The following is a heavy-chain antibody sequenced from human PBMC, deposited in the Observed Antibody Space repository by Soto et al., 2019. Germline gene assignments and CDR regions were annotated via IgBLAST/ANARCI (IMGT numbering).Heavy chain of an antibody. CDR3: ARPRREDLYAFDI. CDR1: GYSFTSYW. D-gene: IGHD1-26*01. J-gene: IGHJ3*02. CDR2: IYPGDSDT. Sequence: GESLKISCKGSGYSFTSYWIGWVRQMPGKGLEWMGIIYPGDSDTRYSASFQGQVTISADKSISTAYLQWSSLKASDSAMYYCARPRREDLYAFDIWGQGTMVTVSS. V-gene: IGHV5-51*01.